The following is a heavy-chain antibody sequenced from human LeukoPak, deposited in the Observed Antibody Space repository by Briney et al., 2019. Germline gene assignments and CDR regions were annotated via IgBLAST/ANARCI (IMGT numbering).Heavy chain of an antibody. D-gene: IGHD3-3*01. Sequence: GASVKGSCKASGYTFTGYYMHWVRQAPGQGLEWMGRINPNSGGTNYAQKFQGRVTMTRDTSISTAYTEMSRLRSDDTAVYYCARARSPIFGVVALYYFDYWGQGTLVTVSS. J-gene: IGHJ4*02. CDR3: ARARSPIFGVVALYYFDY. V-gene: IGHV1-2*06. CDR1: GYTFTGYY. CDR2: INPNSGGT.